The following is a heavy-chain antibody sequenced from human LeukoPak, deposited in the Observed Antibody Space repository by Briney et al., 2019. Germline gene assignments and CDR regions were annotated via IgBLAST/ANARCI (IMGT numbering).Heavy chain of an antibody. CDR1: GYTFTTYD. J-gene: IGHJ5*02. D-gene: IGHD3-9*01. CDR3: ARGVGWLFPHNWFDP. V-gene: IGHV1-8*02. Sequence: ASVKVSCKASGYTFTTYDINWVRQATGQGLEWMGWMNPNSGNTGYAQKFQGRVTMTRNTSISTAYMELSSLRSEDTAVYYCARGVGWLFPHNWFDPWGQGTLVTVSS. CDR2: MNPNSGNT.